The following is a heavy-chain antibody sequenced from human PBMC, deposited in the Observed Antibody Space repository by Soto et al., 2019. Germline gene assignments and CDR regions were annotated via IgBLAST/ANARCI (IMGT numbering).Heavy chain of an antibody. CDR2: IYPGDSDT. V-gene: IGHV5-51*01. CDR3: AASIFYYGMEV. J-gene: IGHJ6*02. Sequence: GEALKISCTGSGYTFTNYWIGWVRQMPGKGLEWMGIIYPGDSDTKYNPSFQGQVTISADKSITTTYLQWSSLKASDTAIYYSAASIFYYGMEVWGQGTKVTVSS. CDR1: GYTFTNYW.